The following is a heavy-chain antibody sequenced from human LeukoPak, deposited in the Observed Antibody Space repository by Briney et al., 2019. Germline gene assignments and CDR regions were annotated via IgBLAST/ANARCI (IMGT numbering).Heavy chain of an antibody. D-gene: IGHD2-2*01. J-gene: IGHJ6*02. Sequence: SETLSLTCAVYGGSFSGYYWSWIRQPAGKGLEWIGRIYTSGNANYNPSLKSRVTTSVDTSKNQLSLKVTSVTAADTAVYYCASTSAGNSGMDVWGQGTTVTVSS. CDR1: GGSFSGYY. CDR2: IYTSGNA. V-gene: IGHV4-59*10. CDR3: ASTSAGNSGMDV.